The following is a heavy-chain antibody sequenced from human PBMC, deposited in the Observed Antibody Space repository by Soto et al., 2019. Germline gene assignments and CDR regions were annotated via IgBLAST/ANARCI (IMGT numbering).Heavy chain of an antibody. CDR2: SSATGAGT. Sequence: VQLLESGGGLVQPGGSLRLSCAASGFTFSSYGMTWVRQAPGKGLEWVSFSSATGAGTYYADSVKGRFTISRDNSNNTLYLQMTRLRADDTAVYYCAKDRRAGGNYGFYSDFWGQGALVIVSS. D-gene: IGHD1-7*01. CDR1: GFTFSSYG. J-gene: IGHJ4*02. V-gene: IGHV3-23*01. CDR3: AKDRRAGGNYGFYSDF.